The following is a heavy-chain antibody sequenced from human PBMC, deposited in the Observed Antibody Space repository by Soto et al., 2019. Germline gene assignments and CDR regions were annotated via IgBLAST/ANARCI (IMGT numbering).Heavy chain of an antibody. CDR2: IMPVFHTT. CDR1: GGTFNNFA. J-gene: IGHJ6*02. CDR3: ATATISPVSATLYHYGMDV. D-gene: IGHD6-25*01. V-gene: IGHV1-69*01. Sequence: QVQLVQSGAEVKKPGSSVKVSCQASGGTFNNFAFTWVRQAPGQGLEWLGGIMPVFHTTNIAQTFQDRITVTADDFTTTVYMEMTSLRYDDTAVYYCATATISPVSATLYHYGMDVWGQGTTVPVSS.